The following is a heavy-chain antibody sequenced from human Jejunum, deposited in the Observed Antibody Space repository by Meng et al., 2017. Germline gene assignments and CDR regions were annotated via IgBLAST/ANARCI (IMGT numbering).Heavy chain of an antibody. CDR2: IRTTANSYAT. CDR3: TRPSGPYNDALDI. CDR1: GFAFSASA. D-gene: IGHD1-26*01. V-gene: IGHV3-73*01. J-gene: IGHJ3*02. Sequence: GESLKISCAASGFAFSASALHWVRQASGKRLEWVGRIRTTANSYATEYSGPVKGRFTISRDDSKNTAYLQINSLKTEDTAVYYCTRPSGPYNDALDIWGQGTMVTVSS.